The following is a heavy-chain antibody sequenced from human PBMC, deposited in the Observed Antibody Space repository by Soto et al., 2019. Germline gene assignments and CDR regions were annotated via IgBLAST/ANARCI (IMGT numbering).Heavy chain of an antibody. CDR2: IYYSGST. D-gene: IGHD6-13*01. Sequence: SETLSLTCPVSGGSISSGYYFWSWIRQPPGKGLEWIGYIYYSGSTYYNPSLKSRVTISVDTSKNQFSLKLSSVTAADTAVYYCARVKAGVVYWSQGTLVTVSS. CDR1: GGSISSGYYF. CDR3: ARVKAGVVY. V-gene: IGHV4-30-4*01. J-gene: IGHJ4*02.